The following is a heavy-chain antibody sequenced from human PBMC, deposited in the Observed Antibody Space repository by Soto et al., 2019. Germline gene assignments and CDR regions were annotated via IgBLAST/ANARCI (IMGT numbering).Heavy chain of an antibody. Sequence: SETLSLTCTVSGGSISSYYWSWIRQPPGKGLEWIGYIYYSGSTNYNPSLKSRVTISVDTSKNQFSLKLSSVTAADTAVYYCARVVRGFSVYVVAAAGSGYYYYYYRDVWGKGTTVTVSS. CDR3: ARVVRGFSVYVVAAAGSGYYYYYYRDV. D-gene: IGHD6-13*01. J-gene: IGHJ6*03. CDR2: IYYSGST. CDR1: GGSISSYY. V-gene: IGHV4-59*01.